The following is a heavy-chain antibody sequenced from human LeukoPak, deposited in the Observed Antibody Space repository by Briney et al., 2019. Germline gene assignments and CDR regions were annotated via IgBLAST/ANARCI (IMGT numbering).Heavy chain of an antibody. CDR1: GDIVSSDSAA. D-gene: IGHD2-2*01. CDR3: ARRLTQYDCFDP. Sequence: SQTLSLTCAISGDIVSSDSAAWNWIRQSPSRGLEWLGRTYYRSTWYNDYAVSVRGRITVNPDTSKNQFSLHLNSVTPEDTAVYYCARRLTQYDCFDPWGQGILVTVSS. CDR2: TYYRSTWYN. V-gene: IGHV6-1*01. J-gene: IGHJ5*02.